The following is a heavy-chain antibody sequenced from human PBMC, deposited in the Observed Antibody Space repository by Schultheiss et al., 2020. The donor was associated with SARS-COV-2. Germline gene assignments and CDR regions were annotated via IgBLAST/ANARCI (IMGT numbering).Heavy chain of an antibody. V-gene: IGHV4-59*12. CDR3: ARAGRAATLFDAFDI. J-gene: IGHJ3*02. CDR2: IYSSGNT. CDR1: GGSISSYY. Sequence: SETLSLTCTVSGGSISSYYWSWIRQPAGKGLEWIGYIYSSGNTNYNPSLRSRVTISVDTSKNQFSLKLSSVTAADTAVYYCARAGRAATLFDAFDIWGQGTMVT. D-gene: IGHD2-15*01.